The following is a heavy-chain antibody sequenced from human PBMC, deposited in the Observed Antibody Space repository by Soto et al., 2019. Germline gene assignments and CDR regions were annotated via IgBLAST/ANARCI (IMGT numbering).Heavy chain of an antibody. CDR1: GYTFTGYY. CDR2: INPNSGGT. D-gene: IGHD3-22*01. Sequence: ASVEVSCKASGYTFTGYYMHWVRQAPGQGLEWMGWINPNSGGTNYAQKFQGRVTMTRDTSISTAYMELSRLRSDDTAVYYCARITMIVVVNPDAFDSWGQGTMVTVSS. J-gene: IGHJ3*02. CDR3: ARITMIVVVNPDAFDS. V-gene: IGHV1-2*02.